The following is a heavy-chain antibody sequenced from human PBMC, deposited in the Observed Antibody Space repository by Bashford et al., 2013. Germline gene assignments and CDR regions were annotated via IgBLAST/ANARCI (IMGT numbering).Heavy chain of an antibody. CDR1: GYTFTSYD. CDR2: MNPNSGNT. D-gene: IGHD3-16*01. CDR3: ARRGLEYDGQRDLLTAGAFNI. Sequence: ASVKVSCKASGYTFTSYDINWVRQATGQGLEWMGWMNPNSGNTGYAQKFQGRVTMTRNTSISTAYMELSSLRAEDTAVYYCARRGLEYDGQRDLLTAGAFNIWGQGTMVTVSS. J-gene: IGHJ3*02. V-gene: IGHV1-8*01.